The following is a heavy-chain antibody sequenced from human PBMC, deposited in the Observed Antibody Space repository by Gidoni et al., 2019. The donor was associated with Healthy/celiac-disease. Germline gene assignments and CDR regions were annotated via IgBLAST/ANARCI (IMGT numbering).Heavy chain of an antibody. CDR3: ARGGGRGDTAMVHFDY. Sequence: QVQLVESGGGVVQPGRYLRLSCAASGFTFSSYAMHWVRQAPGRGLEWVAVISYDGSNKYYADSVKGRFTISRDNSKNTLYLQMNSLRAEDTAVYYCARGGGRGDTAMVHFDYWGQGTLVTVSS. D-gene: IGHD5-18*01. CDR1: GFTFSSYA. CDR2: ISYDGSNK. V-gene: IGHV3-30*04. J-gene: IGHJ4*02.